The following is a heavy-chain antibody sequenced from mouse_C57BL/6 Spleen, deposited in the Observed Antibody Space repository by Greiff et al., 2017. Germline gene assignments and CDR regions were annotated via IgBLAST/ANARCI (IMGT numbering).Heavy chain of an antibody. Sequence: VQLQQPGAELVKPGASVKMSCKASGYTFTSYWITWVKQRPGQGLEWIGDIYPGSGSTNYNEKFKSKATLTVDTSSNTSYMQLSSLTSEDSAVYYGARWKAQALCAYWGQGTLVTVSA. CDR2: IYPGSGST. J-gene: IGHJ3*01. CDR1: GYTFTSYW. V-gene: IGHV1-55*01. CDR3: ARWKAQALCAY. D-gene: IGHD3-2*02.